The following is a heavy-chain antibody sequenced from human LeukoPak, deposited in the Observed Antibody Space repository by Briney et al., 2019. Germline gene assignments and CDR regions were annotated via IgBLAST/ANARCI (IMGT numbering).Heavy chain of an antibody. J-gene: IGHJ4*02. V-gene: IGHV4-59*02. CDR3: ARGPTMTTDY. D-gene: IGHD4-17*01. CDR2: IFYSGGT. Sequence: PSETLSLTCTVSGGSVSGYYWNWIRQPPGKGLEWIGYIFYSGGTSYNPSLKSRVTVSLDTSKNQFSLKLRSVTAADTAVYYCARGPTMTTDYWGQGILVTVSS. CDR1: GGSVSGYY.